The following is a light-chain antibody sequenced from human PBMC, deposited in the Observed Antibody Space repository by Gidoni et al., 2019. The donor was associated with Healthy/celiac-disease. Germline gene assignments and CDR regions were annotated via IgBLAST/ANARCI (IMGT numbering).Light chain of an antibody. CDR1: QSVSSY. Sequence: PATLALSPGETATRSCRASQSVSSYLAWYQQKPGQAPRLLIYDASNRATGIPARFSGSGSGTDFTLTISSLEPEDFAVYYCQQRSNWPYTFGQGTKLEIK. V-gene: IGKV3-11*01. CDR3: QQRSNWPYT. J-gene: IGKJ2*01. CDR2: DAS.